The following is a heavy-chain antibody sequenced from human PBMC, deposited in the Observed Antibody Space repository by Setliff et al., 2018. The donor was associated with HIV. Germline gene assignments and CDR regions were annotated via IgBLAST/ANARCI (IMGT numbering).Heavy chain of an antibody. CDR2: IDHSGNI. CDR1: GGSFNDYY. V-gene: IGHV4-34*01. CDR3: ARGLNYYGSGSYLPLGY. D-gene: IGHD3-10*01. J-gene: IGHJ4*02. Sequence: ASETLSLTCAVYGGSFNDYYWTWIRQPPGKGLEWIGEIDHSGNIKYHASLKSRVTISKDTSKNQISLKLRSVTAADTAVCYCARGLNYYGSGSYLPLGYWGQGTLVTVSS.